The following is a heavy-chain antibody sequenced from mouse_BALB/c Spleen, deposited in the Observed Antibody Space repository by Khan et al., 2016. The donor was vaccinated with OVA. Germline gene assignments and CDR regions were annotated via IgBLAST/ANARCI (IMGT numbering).Heavy chain of an antibody. V-gene: IGHV9-3-1*01. CDR1: GYTFTNYG. CDR2: INTYTGEP. CDR3: ASSGYWYFDV. D-gene: IGHD1-3*01. J-gene: IGHJ1*01. Sequence: QIQLVQSGPELKKPGETVKISCKASGYTFTNYGMNWVKQAPGKGLKWMGWINTYTGEPTYADAFKGRFAFSLETSASTAYLQINNLKNEDTASYFCASSGYWYFDVWGAGTTVTVSS.